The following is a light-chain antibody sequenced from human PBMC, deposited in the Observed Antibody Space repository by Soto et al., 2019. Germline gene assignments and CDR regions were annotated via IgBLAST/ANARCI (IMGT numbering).Light chain of an antibody. CDR3: QQYNSYPL. V-gene: IGKV1-5*01. CDR2: DAS. J-gene: IGKJ3*01. Sequence: DIQMTQSPSTLSASVGDRVTITCRASQSISSWLAWYQQKPGKAPKLLIYDASSLESGVPSRFSGSGSGTEFTLTISSPQPDDFATYYCQQYNSYPLFGPGTKVDIK. CDR1: QSISSW.